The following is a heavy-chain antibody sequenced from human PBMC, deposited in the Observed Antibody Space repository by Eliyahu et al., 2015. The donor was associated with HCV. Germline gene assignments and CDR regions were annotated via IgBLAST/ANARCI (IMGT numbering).Heavy chain of an antibody. V-gene: IGHV3-30*04. CDR3: ARGQVVSGLWFFDL. J-gene: IGHJ2*01. CDR1: XFTFSSHA. D-gene: IGHD5/OR15-5a*01. Sequence: QVQLVESGGGVVQPGRSLRLSCAASXFTFSSHAMXWVRQAPGKGLEWVXAISKDGTLKYYADSVKGRFTISRDNAKNTLXLEMNSLRGEDTAVYYCARGQVVSGLWFFDLWGRGTLVTVSS. CDR2: ISKDGTLK.